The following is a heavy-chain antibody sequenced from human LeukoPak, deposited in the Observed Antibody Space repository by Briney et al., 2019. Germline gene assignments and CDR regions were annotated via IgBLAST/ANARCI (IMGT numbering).Heavy chain of an antibody. CDR3: AKDTDAHYYYYYMDV. CDR1: GFTVDDYA. J-gene: IGHJ6*03. V-gene: IGHV3-9*01. CDR2: ISWNSGSI. Sequence: GGSLRLSCAASGFTVDDYAMHWVRQAPGKGLEGVSGISWNSGSIGYADSVKGRFTISRDNAKNSLYLQMNSLRAEDTALYYCAKDTDAHYYYYYMDVWGKGTTVTVSS.